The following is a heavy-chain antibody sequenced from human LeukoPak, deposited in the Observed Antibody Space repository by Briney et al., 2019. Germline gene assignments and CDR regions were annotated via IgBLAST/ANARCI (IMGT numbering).Heavy chain of an antibody. CDR1: GFTVSSNY. Sequence: TGGSLRLSCAASGFTVSSNYMSWVRQAPGKGLEWVSVIYSGGSTYYAGSVKGRFTISRDNSKNTLYLQMYSLRAEDTAVYYCAKGGRGFTMVREGDYWGQGTLVTVSS. CDR2: IYSGGST. CDR3: AKGGRGFTMVREGDY. J-gene: IGHJ4*02. V-gene: IGHV3-66*02. D-gene: IGHD3-10*01.